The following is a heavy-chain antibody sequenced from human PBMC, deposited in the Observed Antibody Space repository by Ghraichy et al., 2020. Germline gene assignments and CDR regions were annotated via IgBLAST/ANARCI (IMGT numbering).Heavy chain of an antibody. J-gene: IGHJ6*02. CDR2: ISNSGMNK. Sequence: GGSLRLSCAASGFTFSSNSIMWVRQAPGKGLEWISYISNSGMNKIYADSVKGRFTISRDNAKNSLFLQMNSLRDEDTAVYYCAREQPDSWSGNYFVRGLDVWGQGTTVTVSS. CDR3: AREQPDSWSGNYFVRGLDV. CDR1: GFTFSSNS. V-gene: IGHV3-48*02. D-gene: IGHD3-3*01.